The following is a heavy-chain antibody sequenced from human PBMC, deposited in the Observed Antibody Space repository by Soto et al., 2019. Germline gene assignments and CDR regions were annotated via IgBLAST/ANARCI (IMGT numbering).Heavy chain of an antibody. D-gene: IGHD5-12*01. CDR3: ARGNSGYDPSCDY. CDR2: ISSSGSII. J-gene: IGHJ4*01. CDR1: GFTFSDYE. Sequence: GGSLRLSCTTSGFTFSDYEMNWVRQAPGKGLEWVSHISSSGSIIYYADSVKGRFTISRDNTKNSLSLQMTSLRLDDTGLYYCARGNSGYDPSCDYWGQGTLVTVSS. V-gene: IGHV3-48*03.